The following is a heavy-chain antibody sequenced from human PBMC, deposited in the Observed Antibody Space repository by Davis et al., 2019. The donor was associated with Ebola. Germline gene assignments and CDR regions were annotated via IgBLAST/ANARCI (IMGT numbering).Heavy chain of an antibody. Sequence: MPSETLSLTCSVSGGAFPGYFWNWIRQAPGKGLEWIGEINHSGSTNYSPSLQRRVTISVDTSKNQFSLKVRSVTAADTAVYYCTRGGYSMSHGHGMDVWGQGATVTVSS. CDR3: TRGGYSMSHGHGMDV. CDR2: INHSGST. V-gene: IGHV4-34*01. J-gene: IGHJ6*01. CDR1: GGAFPGYF. D-gene: IGHD5-12*01.